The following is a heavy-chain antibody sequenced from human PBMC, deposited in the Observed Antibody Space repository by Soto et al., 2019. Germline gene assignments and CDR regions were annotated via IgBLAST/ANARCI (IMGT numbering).Heavy chain of an antibody. V-gene: IGHV3-53*01. D-gene: IGHD1-1*01. CDR1: GFSFSGKNY. Sequence: DVQLEESGGGLIQPGGSLRLSCAASGFSFSGKNYLTWVRQAPGEGLEWVSALYSSDGTYYADSVKGRFSVSRDNSKNTFYLQLHSLRPEDTALYFCATWLQREHAFDIWGLGTMVTVSS. CDR3: ATWLQREHAFDI. CDR2: LYSSDGT. J-gene: IGHJ3*02.